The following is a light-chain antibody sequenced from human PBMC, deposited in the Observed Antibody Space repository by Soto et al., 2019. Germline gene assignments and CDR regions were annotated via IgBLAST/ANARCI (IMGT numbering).Light chain of an antibody. CDR1: SWQSSHA. CDR3: QTWGTGIVV. J-gene: IGLJ2*01. V-gene: IGLV4-69*01. Sequence: QSVLTQSPSTSASLGASVKLTCTLSSWQSSHAIAWHQQHPEKGPRYLMRLNSDGTHNKGDEIPERFSGSSSGAERYLTISSLQSEDEAEYYCQTWGTGIVVFGGGTQLTVL. CDR2: LNSDGTH.